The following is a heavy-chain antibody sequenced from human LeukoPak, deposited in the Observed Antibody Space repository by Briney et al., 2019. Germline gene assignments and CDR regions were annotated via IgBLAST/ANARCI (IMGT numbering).Heavy chain of an antibody. CDR3: ARGGTGYCASTSCSFDY. Sequence: SQTLSLTCAISGDSVSSNSAAWNWIRQSPSRGLEWLGRTYYRSKWYNDYAISVKSRITINPDTSKNQFSLQLNSVTPEDTAVYYCARGGTGYCASTSCSFDYWGQGALVTVSS. CDR2: TYYRSKWYN. J-gene: IGHJ4*02. CDR1: GDSVSSNSAA. D-gene: IGHD2-2*01. V-gene: IGHV6-1*01.